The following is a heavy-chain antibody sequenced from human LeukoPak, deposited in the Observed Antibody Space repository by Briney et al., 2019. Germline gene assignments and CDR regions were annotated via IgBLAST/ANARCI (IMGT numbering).Heavy chain of an antibody. Sequence: SGGSLRLSCAASGFTFDDYGMSWVRQAPGKGLEWVSGINWNGGSTGYADSVKGRFTISRDNAKNSLYLQMNSLRAEDTALYYCARAGSSTSSGGFDPWRQGTLVTVSS. CDR3: ARAGSSTSSGGFDP. J-gene: IGHJ5*02. V-gene: IGHV3-20*04. CDR1: GFTFDDYG. CDR2: INWNGGST. D-gene: IGHD2-2*01.